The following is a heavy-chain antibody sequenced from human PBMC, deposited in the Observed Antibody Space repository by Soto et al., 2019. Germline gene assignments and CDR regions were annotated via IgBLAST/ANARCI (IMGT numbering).Heavy chain of an antibody. V-gene: IGHV6-1*01. CDR1: GDSVSSNSAA. Sequence: PSQTLSLTCAISGDSVSSNSAAWNWIRQSPSRGLEWLGRTYYRSKWYNDYAVSVKSRITINPDTSKNQFSLQLNSVTPEDTAVYYCARDVVVAARFVAKSLPYCYYGMDVWGQGTTVTVSS. D-gene: IGHD2-15*01. CDR2: TYYRSKWYN. J-gene: IGHJ6*02. CDR3: ARDVVVAARFVAKSLPYCYYGMDV.